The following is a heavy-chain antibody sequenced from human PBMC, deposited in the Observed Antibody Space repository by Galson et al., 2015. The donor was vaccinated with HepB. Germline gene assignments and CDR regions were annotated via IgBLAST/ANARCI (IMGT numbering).Heavy chain of an antibody. Sequence: SVKVSCKASGYTFTSYGISWVRQAPGQGLEWMGWISAYNGNTKYAQKLQVRVTMTTDTSTSTAYMELRSLRSDDKAVYYCARDADSVWWLIDYWGQGTLGTVSS. CDR1: GYTFTSYG. CDR2: ISAYNGNT. J-gene: IGHJ4*02. CDR3: ARDADSVWWLIDY. V-gene: IGHV1-18*04. D-gene: IGHD5-12*01.